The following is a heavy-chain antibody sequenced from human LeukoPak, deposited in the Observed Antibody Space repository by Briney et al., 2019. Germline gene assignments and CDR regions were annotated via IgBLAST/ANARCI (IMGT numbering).Heavy chain of an antibody. J-gene: IGHJ4*02. V-gene: IGHV3-48*03. CDR1: GFTFRSYE. CDR3: ARDRRDHYFDY. Sequence: GGSLRLSCAASGFTFRSYEMNWVRQAPGKVLEWVSYISGSGTTIYYADSVRGRFTISRDNSKNSLYLQMNSLTAEDTAVYYCARDRRDHYFDYWGQGTLVTVSS. CDR2: ISGSGTTI.